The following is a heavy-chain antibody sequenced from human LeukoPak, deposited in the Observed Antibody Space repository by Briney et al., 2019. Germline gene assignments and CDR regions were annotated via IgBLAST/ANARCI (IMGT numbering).Heavy chain of an antibody. D-gene: IGHD2-15*01. CDR2: IYTSGST. V-gene: IGHV4-4*07. Sequence: SETLSLTCTVSGGSISSYYWSWLRQPAGKGLEWIGRIYTSGSTNYNPSLKSRVTMSVDTSKNQFSLKLSSVTAADTAVYYCAREIRDIVEGPRADYMDVWGKGTTVTVSS. J-gene: IGHJ6*03. CDR3: AREIRDIVEGPRADYMDV. CDR1: GGSISSYY.